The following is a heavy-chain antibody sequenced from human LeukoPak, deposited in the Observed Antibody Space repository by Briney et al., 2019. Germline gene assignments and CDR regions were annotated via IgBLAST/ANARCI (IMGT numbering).Heavy chain of an antibody. J-gene: IGHJ4*02. Sequence: PSETLSLTCTVSDGSISSYYWSWIRQPAGKGLEWIGRLYTSGSTNYNPSLKSRVTMSVDTSKNQFSLKLSSVTAADTAVYYCACSSSGWFWNYWGQGTPVTVSS. CDR3: ACSSSGWFWNY. D-gene: IGHD6-19*01. CDR2: LYTSGST. V-gene: IGHV4-4*07. CDR1: DGSISSYY.